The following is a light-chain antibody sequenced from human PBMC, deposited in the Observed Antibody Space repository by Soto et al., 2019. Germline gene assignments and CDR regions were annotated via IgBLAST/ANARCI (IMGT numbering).Light chain of an antibody. CDR3: QQYKVYPYT. CDR2: DVS. V-gene: IGKV1-5*01. Sequence: DIQMTQSPSTLSASIGDRVTLTCRASQSLTGRLAWYQQKPRRPPKLLIYDVSILEIGVPSRFSGSESGTDCTITISSLRPDDFAPLYFQQYKVYPYTFGLGTRLDI. J-gene: IGKJ2*01. CDR1: QSLTGR.